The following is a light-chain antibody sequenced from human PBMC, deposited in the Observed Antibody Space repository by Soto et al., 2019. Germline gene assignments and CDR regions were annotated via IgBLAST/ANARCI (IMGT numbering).Light chain of an antibody. CDR1: QSVSSSY. CDR2: GAS. J-gene: IGKJ1*01. Sequence: EIVLPQYPGTLSLSPGERATLSCRASQSVSSSYLAWYQQKPGQAPRLLIYGASSRATGIPDRFSGSGSGTDFTLTISRLEPEDSAVYYCQQYGSSPGTFGQGTKVDIK. CDR3: QQYGSSPGT. V-gene: IGKV3-20*01.